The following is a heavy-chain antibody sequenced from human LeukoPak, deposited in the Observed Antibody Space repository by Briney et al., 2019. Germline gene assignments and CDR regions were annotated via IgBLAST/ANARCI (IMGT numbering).Heavy chain of an antibody. Sequence: GGSLRLSCAASGFTFSSFWMSWVRQAPGQGLEWVANIKYDGSDKYYVDSVKGRFTISRDNAENSLYLQMNSLRGDDTAVYYCVISSTGRGGMDVWGKGTTVIVS. D-gene: IGHD1-14*01. V-gene: IGHV3-7*03. J-gene: IGHJ6*03. CDR3: VISSTGRGGMDV. CDR1: GFTFSSFW. CDR2: IKYDGSDK.